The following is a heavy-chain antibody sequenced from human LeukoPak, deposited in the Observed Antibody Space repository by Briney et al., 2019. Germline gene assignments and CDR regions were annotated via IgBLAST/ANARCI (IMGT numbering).Heavy chain of an antibody. CDR1: GFTFGDYA. V-gene: IGHV3-49*03. D-gene: IGHD1-26*01. Sequence: GGSLRLSCTASGFTFGDYAMSWFRQAPGKGLEWVGFIRSKAYGGTTEYAASVKGRFTISRDDSKSIAYLQMNSLKTEDTAVYYCTRWGYSGSSYYYYYMDVWGKGTTVTVSS. CDR2: IRSKAYGGTT. J-gene: IGHJ6*03. CDR3: TRWGYSGSSYYYYYMDV.